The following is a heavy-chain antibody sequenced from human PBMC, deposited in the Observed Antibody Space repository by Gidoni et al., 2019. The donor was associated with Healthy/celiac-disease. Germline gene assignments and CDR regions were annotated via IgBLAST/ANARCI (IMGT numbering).Heavy chain of an antibody. V-gene: IGHV1-18*04. J-gene: IGHJ3*02. CDR1: CYNFTSYG. CDR2: ISAYNGNT. CDR3: ARDPPNTEPILDAFDI. D-gene: IGHD1-1*01. Sequence: QVQLVQSGAEVKKPGASVKVSCKASCYNFTSYGISWVRQAPGQGLEWMGWISAYNGNTNYAQKLQGRVTMTTDTSTSTAYMELRSLRADDTAVYYCARDPPNTEPILDAFDIWGQGTMVTVSS.